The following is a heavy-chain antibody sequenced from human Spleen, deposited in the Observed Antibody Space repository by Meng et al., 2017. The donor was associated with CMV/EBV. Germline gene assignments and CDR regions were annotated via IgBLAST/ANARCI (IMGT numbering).Heavy chain of an antibody. D-gene: IGHD6-13*01. CDR2: VSHSGSS. CDR1: GGSFRNYY. V-gene: IGHV4-34*01. Sequence: AVYGGSFRNYYWSWIRQPPGKGLEWIGEVSHSGSSNSNPSRKSRVTISLDTSKKQFSLKLSSVTAADTAVYYCAREYISSTYNWFDPWGQGTLVTVSS. CDR3: AREYISSTYNWFDP. J-gene: IGHJ5*02.